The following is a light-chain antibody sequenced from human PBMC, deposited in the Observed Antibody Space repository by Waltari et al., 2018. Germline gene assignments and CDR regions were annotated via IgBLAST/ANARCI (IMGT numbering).Light chain of an antibody. CDR3: SSYTSSTTRV. V-gene: IGLV2-14*03. CDR2: DVI. CDR1: SSHVGRSNY. J-gene: IGLJ3*02. Sequence: QSALTQPASVSGSPGQSITISCTGTSSHVGRSNYVSWYQQHPGKAPKLMIYDVINRPLGVSNRFSGSKSGNTASLTISGLQAEDEADYYCSSYTSSTTRVFGGGTKLTVL.